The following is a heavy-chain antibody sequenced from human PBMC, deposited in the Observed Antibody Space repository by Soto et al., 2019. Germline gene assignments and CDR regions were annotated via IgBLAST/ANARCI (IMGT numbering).Heavy chain of an antibody. V-gene: IGHV1-69*12. Sequence: VQLVQSGAEVKKPGSSVKVSCKTAGDTFGTFAINWMRQAPGRGLEGLGGGVPVFGTPNYAPDFQGSVTITADESASTSFMEVLSLRSDDAAIYYCATTSRGYTAFFEFWGLGTLVTVSS. D-gene: IGHD5-12*01. CDR3: ATTSRGYTAFFEF. CDR2: GVPVFGTP. J-gene: IGHJ4*02. CDR1: GDTFGTFA.